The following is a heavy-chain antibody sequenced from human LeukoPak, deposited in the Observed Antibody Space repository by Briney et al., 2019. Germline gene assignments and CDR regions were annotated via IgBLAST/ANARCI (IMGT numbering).Heavy chain of an antibody. CDR1: GNTFTAYY. D-gene: IGHD4-17*01. CDR3: ARGADYGDYHNWFDP. CDR2: INPNSGGT. J-gene: IGHJ5*02. Sequence: ASVKVSCKSSGNTFTAYYMHWMRQAPGQGLEWMGWINPNSGGTNYAQKFQGRVTMTRDTSISTAHMELSRLRSDDTAVYYCARGADYGDYHNWFDPWGQGTLVTVSS. V-gene: IGHV1-2*02.